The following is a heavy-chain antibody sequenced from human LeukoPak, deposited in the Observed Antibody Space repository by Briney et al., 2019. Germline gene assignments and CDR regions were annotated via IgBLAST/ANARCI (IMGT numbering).Heavy chain of an antibody. CDR1: GGSISSGGYY. V-gene: IGHV4-31*03. J-gene: IGHJ5*02. CDR2: IYYSGST. Sequence: SETLSLTCTVSGGSISSGGYYWSWIRQHPGKGLEWIGYIYYSGSTYYNPSLKSRVTISVDTSKNQFSLKLSSVTAADTAVYYRAREIADDLRFDPWGQGTLVTVSS. D-gene: IGHD3-16*01. CDR3: AREIADDLRFDP.